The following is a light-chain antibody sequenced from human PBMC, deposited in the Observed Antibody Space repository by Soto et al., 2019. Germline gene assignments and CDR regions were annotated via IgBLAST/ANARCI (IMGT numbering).Light chain of an antibody. CDR1: QNINNW. J-gene: IGKJ2*01. Sequence: DIQMTQSPSTLSASVGDRVTITCRASQNINNWLAWCQQKPGKAPKLLIYSASTLRSGVPSRFSGSGSGTEFTLTISSLQPDDFATYYCQQFDGHFGQGTKLEIK. CDR3: QQFDGH. CDR2: SAS. V-gene: IGKV1-5*03.